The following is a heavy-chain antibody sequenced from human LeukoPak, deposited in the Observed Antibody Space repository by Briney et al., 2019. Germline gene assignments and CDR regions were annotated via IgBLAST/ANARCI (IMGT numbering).Heavy chain of an antibody. D-gene: IGHD4-23*01. CDR2: IIPIFGTA. J-gene: IGHJ4*02. Sequence: ASVKVSCKASGGTFSSYAISWVRQAPGQGLEWMGGIIPIFGTANCAQKFQGRVTITADKSTSTAYMELSSLRSEDTAVYYCARAPADYGGHFDYWGQGTLVTVSS. CDR1: GGTFSSYA. CDR3: ARAPADYGGHFDY. V-gene: IGHV1-69*06.